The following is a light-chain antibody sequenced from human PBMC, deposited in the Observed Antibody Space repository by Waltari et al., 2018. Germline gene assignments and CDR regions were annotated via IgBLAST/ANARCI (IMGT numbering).Light chain of an antibody. V-gene: IGLV2-14*01. J-gene: IGLJ3*02. CDR1: SSDVGGYNL. Sequence: QSALTQPASVSGSPGQSITISCTGTSSDVGGYNLVSWHQQHPGKAPKLIIYEVSNRPSGASNRLSGSKSGNTASLTISRLQAEDEADYYCTSYITTRGDWVFGGGTKLTVL. CDR2: EVS. CDR3: TSYITTRGDWV.